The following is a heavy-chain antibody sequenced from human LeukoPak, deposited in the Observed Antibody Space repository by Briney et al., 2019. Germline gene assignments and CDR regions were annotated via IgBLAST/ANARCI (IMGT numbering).Heavy chain of an antibody. CDR2: ISGSGGST. Sequence: GGSLRLSCAASGFTFSSYAMSWVRQAPGKGLEWVSAISGSGGSTYYADSVKGRFTISRDNSKNTLYLQMNSLRAEDTAVYYCASRPGYCSGGSCPYYYYGMDVWGQGTTVTVSS. CDR1: GFTFSSYA. V-gene: IGHV3-23*01. J-gene: IGHJ6*02. CDR3: ASRPGYCSGGSCPYYYYGMDV. D-gene: IGHD2-15*01.